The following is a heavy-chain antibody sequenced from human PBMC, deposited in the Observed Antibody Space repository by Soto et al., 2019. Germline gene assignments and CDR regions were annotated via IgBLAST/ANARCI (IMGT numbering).Heavy chain of an antibody. D-gene: IGHD3-3*01. Sequence: QVQLVESGGGVVQPGRSLRLSCAASGFTFSSYAMHWVRQAPGKGLEWVAVISYDGSNKYYADSVKGRFTISRDNSKNTLYLQMNSLRAEDTAVYYCARDPGGTDFAEWTYDFDYRGQGTLVTVSS. CDR3: ARDPGGTDFAEWTYDFDY. V-gene: IGHV3-30-3*01. CDR1: GFTFSSYA. CDR2: ISYDGSNK. J-gene: IGHJ4*02.